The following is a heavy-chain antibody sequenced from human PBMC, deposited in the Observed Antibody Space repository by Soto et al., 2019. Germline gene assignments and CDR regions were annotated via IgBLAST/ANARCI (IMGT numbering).Heavy chain of an antibody. CDR3: AREYDDRGSFDS. CDR1: GGTFSRYA. J-gene: IGHJ3*02. V-gene: IGHV1-69*01. CDR2: IIPIFGTA. D-gene: IGHD3-3*01. Sequence: QVQLVQSGAEVKKPGSSVKVSCKASGGTFSRYAISWVRQSPGQGLEWMGGIIPIFGTANYAQKFQGRVTITADESTSTAYMELISLRSEDTAVYYCAREYDDRGSFDSWGQGTMVTVSS.